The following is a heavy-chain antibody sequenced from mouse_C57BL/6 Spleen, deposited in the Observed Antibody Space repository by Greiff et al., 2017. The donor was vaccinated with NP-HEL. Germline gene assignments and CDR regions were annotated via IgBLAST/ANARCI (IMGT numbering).Heavy chain of an antibody. D-gene: IGHD1-1*01. CDR3: TRHGGSSYWYFDV. J-gene: IGHJ1*03. CDR2: IRNKANNHAT. V-gene: IGHV6-6*01. Sequence: EVKVEESGGGLVQPGGSMKLSCAASGFTFSDAWMDWVRQSPEKGLEWVAEIRNKANNHATYYAESVKGRFTISRDDSKSSVYLQMNSLRAEDTGIYYCTRHGGSSYWYFDVWGTGTTVTVSS. CDR1: GFTFSDAW.